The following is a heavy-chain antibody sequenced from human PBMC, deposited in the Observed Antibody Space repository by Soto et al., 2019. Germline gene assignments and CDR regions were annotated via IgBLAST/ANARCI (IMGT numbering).Heavy chain of an antibody. CDR2: IWYDGSNK. D-gene: IGHD6-13*01. Sequence: QVQLVESGGGVVQPGRSLRLSCAASGFTFSSYGMHWVRQAPGKGLAWVAVIWYDGSNKYYADSVKGRFTISRDNSQNTLYLPMNRLRAEYTAVYYCARDGDSSSWSVDYWGQGTLVTVSS. V-gene: IGHV3-33*01. J-gene: IGHJ4*02. CDR3: ARDGDSSSWSVDY. CDR1: GFTFSSYG.